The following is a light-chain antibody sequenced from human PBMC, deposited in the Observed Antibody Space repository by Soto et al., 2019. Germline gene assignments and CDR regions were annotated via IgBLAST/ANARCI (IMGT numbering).Light chain of an antibody. CDR2: KAS. V-gene: IGKV1-5*03. Sequence: DIQMTQSPSTLSASVGDRVTITCRASQSISSWLAWYQQKPGKAPKLLIYKASTLKSGVPSRFSGSGSGTEFTLTISSLQPEDVATYYCQQYNTYSGTFGQGTKVDI. CDR3: QQYNTYSGT. J-gene: IGKJ1*01. CDR1: QSISSW.